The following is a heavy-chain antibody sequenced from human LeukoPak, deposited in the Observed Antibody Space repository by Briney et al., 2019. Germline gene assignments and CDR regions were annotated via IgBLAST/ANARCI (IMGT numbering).Heavy chain of an antibody. CDR2: IYTSGST. J-gene: IGHJ2*01. CDR3: ARGRVWFGFFDL. CDR1: GGSISSGSYY. Sequence: SETLSLTCTVSGGSISSGSYYWSWIRQPAGKGLEWIGRIYTSGSTNYNPSLKSRVTISVDTSKNQFSLKLSSVTAADTAVYYCARGRVWFGFFDLWGRGTLLTVSA. D-gene: IGHD3-10*01. V-gene: IGHV4-61*02.